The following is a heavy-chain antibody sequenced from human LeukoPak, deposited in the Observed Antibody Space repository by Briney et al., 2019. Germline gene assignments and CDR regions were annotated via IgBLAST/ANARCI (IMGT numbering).Heavy chain of an antibody. Sequence: PSETLSLTCTVSGGSISSYYWSWIRQPPGKGLEWIGFIYYNGSTNYNPSLKSRVTISVDTSKNQFSLKLSSVTAADTAVYYCARDCGGDCYLGPFVYWGQGTLVTVSS. CDR2: IYYNGST. CDR3: ARDCGGDCYLGPFVY. J-gene: IGHJ4*02. V-gene: IGHV4-59*01. D-gene: IGHD2-21*02. CDR1: GGSISSYY.